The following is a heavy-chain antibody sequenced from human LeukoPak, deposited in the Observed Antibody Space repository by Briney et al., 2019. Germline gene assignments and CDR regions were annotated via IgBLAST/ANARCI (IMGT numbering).Heavy chain of an antibody. Sequence: ASVKVSCKASGYTFTGYYMHWVRQAPGQGLEWMGWINPNSGGTNYAQKFQGRVTMTRDTSTSTVYMELSSLRSEDTAVYYCARDRYYGSGYMDVWGKGTTVTISS. J-gene: IGHJ6*03. CDR1: GYTFTGYY. CDR3: ARDRYYGSGYMDV. V-gene: IGHV1-2*02. D-gene: IGHD3-10*01. CDR2: INPNSGGT.